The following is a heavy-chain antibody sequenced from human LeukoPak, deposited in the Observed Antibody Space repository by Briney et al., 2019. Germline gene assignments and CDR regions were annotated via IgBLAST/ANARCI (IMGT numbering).Heavy chain of an antibody. Sequence: SETLSLTCTVSGSFKGYYWSWIRQSPEMGLEWIGEIIHSGVTNYNPSLKSRVTLSVDASENQLSLKLSSVTAADTAVYFCARGGLWQQHYASGSNRGFDLWGPGTKVIVSS. V-gene: IGHV4-34*12. CDR1: GSFKGYY. CDR2: IIHSGVT. CDR3: ARGGLWQQHYASGSNRGFDL. J-gene: IGHJ3*01. D-gene: IGHD3-10*01.